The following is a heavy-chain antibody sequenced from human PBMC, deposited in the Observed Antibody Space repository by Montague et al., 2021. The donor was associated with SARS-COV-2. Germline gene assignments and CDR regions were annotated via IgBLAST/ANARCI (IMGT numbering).Heavy chain of an antibody. CDR1: GDSDCVKVPT. J-gene: IGHJ4*02. Sequence: CAISGDSDCVKVPTWKWVEQSSSRDLEYVVGSCYMSEWYNDYAVSVKSRITINPDTSKNQISLQLNSVTPEDTAVYYCARTSASSDYWGQGTLVTVSS. V-gene: IGHV6-1*01. D-gene: IGHD1-26*01. CDR2: SCYMSEWYN. CDR3: ARTSASSDY.